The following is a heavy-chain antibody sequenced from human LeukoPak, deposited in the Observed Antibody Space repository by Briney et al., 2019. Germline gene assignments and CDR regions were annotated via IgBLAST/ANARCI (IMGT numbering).Heavy chain of an antibody. CDR3: ARGGGYCSGGSCLGWFDP. J-gene: IGHJ5*02. CDR1: GYTFTSYG. Sequence: ASVKVSCKASGYTFTSYGISWVRQAPGQGLEWMGWISAYNGNTNYAQKLQGRVTMTTDTSTSTAYMELRSLRSDDTAVYYCARGGGYCSGGSCLGWFDPWGQGTLVTVSS. D-gene: IGHD2-15*01. CDR2: ISAYNGNT. V-gene: IGHV1-18*01.